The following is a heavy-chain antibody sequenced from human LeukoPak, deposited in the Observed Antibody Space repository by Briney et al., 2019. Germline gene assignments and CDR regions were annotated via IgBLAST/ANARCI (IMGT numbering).Heavy chain of an antibody. CDR3: AKGYLSFWVFDY. CDR2: ISYDGSNK. D-gene: IGHD3-16*01. Sequence: GRSLRLSCAASGFTFSSYGMHWVRQAPGKGLEWVAVISYDGSNKYYADSVKGRFTISRGNSKNTLYLQMNSLRAEDTAVYYCAKGYLSFWVFDYWGQGTLVTVSS. CDR1: GFTFSSYG. J-gene: IGHJ4*02. V-gene: IGHV3-30*18.